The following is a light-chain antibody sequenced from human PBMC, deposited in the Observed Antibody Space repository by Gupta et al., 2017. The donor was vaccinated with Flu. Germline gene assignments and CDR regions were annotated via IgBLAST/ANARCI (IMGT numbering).Light chain of an antibody. CDR3: AAWDDSLKGWV. Sequence: QSVMTQSPSASGTPGQRVTISCSGSSPNIGSNTVNWYQQLPGTAPKLLIYSNNQRPSGVPDRFSGSKSGTSASLAISGLQSEDEADYYCAAWDDSLKGWVFGGGTKLTVL. V-gene: IGLV1-44*01. CDR2: SNN. CDR1: SPNIGSNT. J-gene: IGLJ3*02.